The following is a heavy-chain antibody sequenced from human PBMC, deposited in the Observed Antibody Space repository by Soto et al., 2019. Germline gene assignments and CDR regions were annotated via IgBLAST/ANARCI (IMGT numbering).Heavy chain of an antibody. CDR1: GGSFSGYY. CDR3: AISLGSSGHVSFGE. V-gene: IGHV4-34*01. J-gene: IGHJ4*02. D-gene: IGHD5-12*01. Sequence: PSETLALTCAVYGGSFSGYYWRWIRQPPGKGLEWIGEINHSGSTNYNPSLKSRVTISVDTSKNQFSLKLSSVTAADTAVYYCAISLGSSGHVSFGEWGKGILVTVS. CDR2: INHSGST.